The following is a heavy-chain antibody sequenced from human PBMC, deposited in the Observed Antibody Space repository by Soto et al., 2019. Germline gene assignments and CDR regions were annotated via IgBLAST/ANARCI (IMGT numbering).Heavy chain of an antibody. CDR3: AAELGFGKLSVV. CDR2: IIPLFGTT. V-gene: IGHV1-69*01. D-gene: IGHD3-10*01. Sequence: QVLLVQSGAEVKKPGSSTQVSCKASGDTFKNCVISWVRQAPGQGLEWMGGIIPLFGTTDFAQRFQGRLTITTDESTTTAYMELSRLRSEDTATYYCAAELGFGKLSVVWGQGTTVIVSS. J-gene: IGHJ6*02. CDR1: GDTFKNCV.